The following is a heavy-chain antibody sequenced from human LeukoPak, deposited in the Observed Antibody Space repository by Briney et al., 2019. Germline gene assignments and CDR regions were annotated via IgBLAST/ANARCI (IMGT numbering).Heavy chain of an antibody. J-gene: IGHJ5*02. CDR3: ARDLYSSGYNWFDP. D-gene: IGHD3-22*01. CDR2: IIPIFGTA. CDR1: GGTFSSYA. Sequence: SVKVSCKASGGTFSSYAISWVRQAPGQGLEWMGRIIPIFGTANYAQKFQGRVTITTDESTGTAYMELSSLRSEDTAVYYCARDLYSSGYNWFDPWGQGTLVTVSS. V-gene: IGHV1-69*05.